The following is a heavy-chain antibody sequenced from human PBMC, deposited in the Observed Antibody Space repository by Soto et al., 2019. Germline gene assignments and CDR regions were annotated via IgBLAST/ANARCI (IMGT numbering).Heavy chain of an antibody. J-gene: IGHJ6*02. Sequence: KPSETLSLTCTVSNGSVSSGTYSWSWVRQPPGKGLEWIGYIYYSGTTYYTPSLKSRLTMSMDRANDHFSLNLTSVTAADTAVYFCARGHYYYCMDVWGQGITVTVSS. CDR3: ARGHYYYCMDV. CDR2: IYYSGTT. V-gene: IGHV4-30-2*01. CDR1: NGSVSSGTYS.